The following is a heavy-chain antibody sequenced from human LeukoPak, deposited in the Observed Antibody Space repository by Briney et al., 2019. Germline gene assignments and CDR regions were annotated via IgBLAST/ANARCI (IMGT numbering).Heavy chain of an antibody. Sequence: PGGSLRLSCAASGFTFSDYYMSWIRQAPGKGLEWDSYISSSGSTIYYADSVKGRFTISRDNAKNSLYLQMNSLRAEDTAVYYCARDRVDIVASDYWGQGTLVTVSS. CDR3: ARDRVDIVASDY. CDR2: ISSSGSTI. J-gene: IGHJ4*02. V-gene: IGHV3-11*01. CDR1: GFTFSDYY. D-gene: IGHD5-12*01.